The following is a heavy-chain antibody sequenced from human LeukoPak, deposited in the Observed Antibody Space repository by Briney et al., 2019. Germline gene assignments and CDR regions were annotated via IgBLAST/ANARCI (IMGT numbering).Heavy chain of an antibody. D-gene: IGHD6-19*01. CDR2: INDSGST. CDR1: GGSLSGYY. CDR3: ARADIAVAQIDY. Sequence: PSETPSLTCAVYGGSLSGYYWSWIRQPPGKGLEWIGEINDSGSTNCNPSLKSRVTISVDTSKNQFSLKLSSVTAADTAVYYCARADIAVAQIDYWGQGTLVTVSS. J-gene: IGHJ4*02. V-gene: IGHV4-34*01.